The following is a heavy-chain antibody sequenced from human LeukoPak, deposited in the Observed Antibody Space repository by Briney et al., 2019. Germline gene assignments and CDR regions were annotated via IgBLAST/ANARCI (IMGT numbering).Heavy chain of an antibody. V-gene: IGHV3-53*01. D-gene: IGHD2-15*01. CDR2: IYSGGST. CDR3: ARDRLPGDMDFDY. J-gene: IGHJ4*02. CDR1: GFTVSSKY. Sequence: GGSLRLSCAASGFTVSSKYMNWVRQPPGKGLEWVSVIYSGGSTYYADSVKGRFTISRDNSKNTLYLQMNSLRAEDTAVYYCARDRLPGDMDFDYWGQGTLVTVSS.